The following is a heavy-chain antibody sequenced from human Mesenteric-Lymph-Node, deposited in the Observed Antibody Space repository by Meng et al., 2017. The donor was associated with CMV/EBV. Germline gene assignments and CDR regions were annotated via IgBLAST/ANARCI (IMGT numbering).Heavy chain of an antibody. J-gene: IGHJ4*02. CDR1: GFTINSYE. CDR2: SSYGSTF. Sequence: GESLKISCAASGFTINSYEMNWVRQAPGKGLEWISYSSYGSTFFYADSVKGRFTISRDNAKNSVYLQMHSLRAEDTAVYYCARVGGIGGRDEGYDYWGQGTLVTVSS. CDR3: ARVGGIGGRDEGYDY. D-gene: IGHD1-20*01. V-gene: IGHV3-48*03.